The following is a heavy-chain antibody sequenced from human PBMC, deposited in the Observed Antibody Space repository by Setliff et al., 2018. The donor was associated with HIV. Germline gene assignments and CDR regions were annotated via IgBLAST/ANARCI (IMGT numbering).Heavy chain of an antibody. Sequence: GGSLRLSCAASGFTFNNYAIHWVRQAPGKGLEWVALISYDGTYKYYAESVKGRFTISRDNSRNTLYLQMNSLRTEDTAVYYCAKELAASGLGYFDSWGRGILVTAPQ. V-gene: IGHV3-30*04. CDR2: ISYDGTYK. J-gene: IGHJ4*02. D-gene: IGHD3-22*01. CDR3: AKELAASGLGYFDS. CDR1: GFTFNNYA.